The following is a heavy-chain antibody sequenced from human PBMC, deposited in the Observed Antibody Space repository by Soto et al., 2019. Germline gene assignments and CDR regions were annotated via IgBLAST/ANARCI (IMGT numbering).Heavy chain of an antibody. V-gene: IGHV1-3*01. D-gene: IGHD2-15*01. CDR2: INAGNGNT. J-gene: IGHJ5*02. CDR3: ARGRVVVVAATLSWYDP. CDR1: GYTFTSYA. Sequence: QVQLVKSGAEVKKPGASVKVSCKASGYTFTSYAMHWVRKAPGQRLEWMGWINAGNGNTKYSQTFQGRVTITRDTAASTAYMELISLRSEDTAVYYCARGRVVVVAATLSWYDPWGQGTLVTVSS.